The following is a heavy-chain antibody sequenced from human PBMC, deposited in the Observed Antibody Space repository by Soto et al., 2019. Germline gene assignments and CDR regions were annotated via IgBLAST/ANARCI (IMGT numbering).Heavy chain of an antibody. V-gene: IGHV3-15*07. J-gene: IGHJ4*02. Sequence: GGSLRLSCAASGFTFSNAWMNWVRQAPGKGLEWVGRIKSKTDGGTTDYAAPVKGRFTISRDDSKNTLYLQMNSLKTEDTAVYYCTTDRFSPVMTRDFDYWGQGTLVTVSS. D-gene: IGHD3-16*01. CDR1: GFTFSNAW. CDR2: IKSKTDGGTT. CDR3: TTDRFSPVMTRDFDY.